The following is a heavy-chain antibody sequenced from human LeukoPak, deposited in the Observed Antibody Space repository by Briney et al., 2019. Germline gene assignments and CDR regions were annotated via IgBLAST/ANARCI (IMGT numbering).Heavy chain of an antibody. D-gene: IGHD3-9*01. J-gene: IGHJ4*02. CDR2: IYYSGST. Sequence: SETLSLTCTVSGGSISSSSYYWGWIRQPPGKGLEWIGSIYYSGSTYYNPSLKSRVTISVDTSKNQFSLKLSSVTAADTAVYYCASLYYDILTVDYWGQGTLVTVSS. V-gene: IGHV4-39*07. CDR1: GGSISSSSYY. CDR3: ASLYYDILTVDY.